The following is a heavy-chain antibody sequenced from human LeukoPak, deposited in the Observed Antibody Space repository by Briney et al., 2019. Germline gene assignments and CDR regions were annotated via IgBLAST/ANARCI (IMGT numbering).Heavy chain of an antibody. CDR1: GYTFISYS. CDR3: ARGVYDSSGYRFDY. J-gene: IGHJ4*02. D-gene: IGHD3-22*01. V-gene: IGHV1-18*01. Sequence: ASVKVSCKASGYTFISYSINWVRQAPGQGLECMGWISAYNGNTNYVQNLQGRVTMTTDTSTSTAYLELRSLRSDDTAVYYRARGVYDSSGYRFDYWGQGTLVTVSS. CDR2: ISAYNGNT.